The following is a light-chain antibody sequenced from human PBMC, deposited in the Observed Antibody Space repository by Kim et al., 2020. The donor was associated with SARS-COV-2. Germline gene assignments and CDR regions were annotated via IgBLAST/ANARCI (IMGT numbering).Light chain of an antibody. CDR2: YDS. CDR3: QVWDSSSDHVV. J-gene: IGLJ2*01. Sequence: SYELTQPPSVSVAPGKTARITCGGNNIGSKSVHSYQQKPGQAPVLVIYYDSDRPSGIPERFSGSNSGNTATLTISRVEAGDEADYYCQVWDSSSDHVVFGGGTKLTVL. V-gene: IGLV3-21*04. CDR1: NIGSKS.